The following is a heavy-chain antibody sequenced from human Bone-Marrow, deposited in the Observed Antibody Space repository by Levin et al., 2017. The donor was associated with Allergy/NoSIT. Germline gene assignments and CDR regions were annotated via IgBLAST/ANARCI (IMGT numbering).Heavy chain of an antibody. Sequence: NPSETLSLTCAVSGHSITSGHYWGWIRQPPGKGLDWIGSLYQSMGSQTIYYNSSLKSRVTISVDKSKNQFSLNLRSVTAADTAMYYFANLGGEFRHGRWDSRASWGLGILVAVSS. CDR1: GHSITSGHY. V-gene: IGHV4-38-2*01. J-gene: IGHJ5*02. CDR2: LYQSMGSQTI. CDR3: ANLGGEFRHGRWDSRAS. D-gene: IGHD3-10*01.